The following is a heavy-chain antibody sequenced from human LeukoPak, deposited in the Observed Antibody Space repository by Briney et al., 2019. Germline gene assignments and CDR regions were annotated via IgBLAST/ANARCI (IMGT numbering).Heavy chain of an antibody. CDR2: INPNSGGT. D-gene: IGHD5-18*01. V-gene: IGHV1-2*02. CDR3: ARAKYSYGSDY. CDR1: QYPSTTYY. J-gene: IGHJ4*02. Sequence: GDSVKDSCKASQYPSTTYYMHWLPQAPGQGLEWVGWINPNSGGTNYAQKFQGRVTMTRDTCISTAYMDLSRLRSVDTAVYSCARAKYSYGSDYWGQGTLVTVSS.